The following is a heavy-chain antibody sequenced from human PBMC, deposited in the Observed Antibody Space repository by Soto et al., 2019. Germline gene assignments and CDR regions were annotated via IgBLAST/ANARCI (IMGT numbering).Heavy chain of an antibody. CDR1: GYTFTSYG. V-gene: IGHV1-18*01. Sequence: ASVKVSCKASGYTFTSYGISWVRQAPGQGLEWMGWISAYNGNTNYAQKLQGRVTMTTDTSTSTAYMELRSLRSDDTAVYYCARDTRYSGSYFFDYWGQEPWSPSPQ. J-gene: IGHJ4*01. CDR3: ARDTRYSGSYFFDY. D-gene: IGHD1-26*01. CDR2: ISAYNGNT.